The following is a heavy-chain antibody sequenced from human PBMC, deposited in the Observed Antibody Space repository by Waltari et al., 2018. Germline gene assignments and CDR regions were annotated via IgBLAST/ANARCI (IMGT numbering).Heavy chain of an antibody. D-gene: IGHD1-1*01. CDR2: SHHSGSA. CDR3: ARQPIEGNLPDWFDP. V-gene: IGHV4-38-2*02. J-gene: IGHJ5*02. Sequence: QVQLQQSGPGLVKPSATLSLTCTVSGYSISNVYYWGWIRQPPGKGIEWIGRSHHSGSAYYNPSLNSRVTISLETSKNQFSLKLTSVAATDTAIYYCARQPIEGNLPDWFDPWGQGTLVTVSS. CDR1: GYSISNVYY.